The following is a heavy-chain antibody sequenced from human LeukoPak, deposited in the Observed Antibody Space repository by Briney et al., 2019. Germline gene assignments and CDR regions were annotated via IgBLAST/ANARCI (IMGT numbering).Heavy chain of an antibody. CDR1: GGSISSYY. CDR2: IYFSGST. Sequence: SETLSLTCTVSGGSISSYYWSWIRQPPGKGLEYIGYIYFSGSTNYNPSLKSRVTISVDTSKNQFSLKLSSVNAADTAVYYCARDGGKGWLWFDYWGQGTLVTVSS. D-gene: IGHD3-9*01. V-gene: IGHV4-59*01. CDR3: ARDGGKGWLWFDY. J-gene: IGHJ4*02.